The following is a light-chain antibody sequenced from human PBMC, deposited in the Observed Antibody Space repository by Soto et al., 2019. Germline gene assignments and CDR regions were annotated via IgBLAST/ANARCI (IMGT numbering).Light chain of an antibody. CDR3: QQYNNRPPAT. Sequence: EIVMTQSPASLSVSPGERATLSCRASETVTRNLAWYQQKPGQAPRLLIYGASTRATGIPARFSGSGSGTEFTLTISSLQSEDYAVYYCQQYNNRPPATFGQGPKGEIK. CDR2: GAS. CDR1: ETVTRN. V-gene: IGKV3-15*01. J-gene: IGKJ1*01.